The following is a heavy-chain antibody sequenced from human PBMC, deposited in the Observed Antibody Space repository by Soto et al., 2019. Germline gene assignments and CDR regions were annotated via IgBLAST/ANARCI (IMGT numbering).Heavy chain of an antibody. Sequence: GSLRLSCAASGFTFSICAMSWVRQAPGKGLEWVSSISTSGGTTFYADSVKGRFTISRDDSKNTLYLQMNSLKTEDTAGYYCTTAGPLGSSSWAYYYYYGMDVWGQGTTVTVSS. CDR3: TTAGPLGSSSWAYYYYYGMDV. CDR2: ISTSGGTT. CDR1: GFTFSICA. J-gene: IGHJ6*02. D-gene: IGHD6-13*01. V-gene: IGHV3-23*01.